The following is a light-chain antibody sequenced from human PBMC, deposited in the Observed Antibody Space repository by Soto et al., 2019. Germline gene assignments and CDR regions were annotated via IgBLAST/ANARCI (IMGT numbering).Light chain of an antibody. CDR3: QQYNNWPRT. Sequence: EIVMTQSPATMSVSPGARATLSCRASQSVSRDLAWYHQTPGQAPRLLIYGASTRATGIPARFSGSGSGTEFTLTINSLQSEDVAVYYCQQYNNWPRTFGQGTKVEIK. CDR2: GAS. CDR1: QSVSRD. J-gene: IGKJ1*01. V-gene: IGKV3-15*01.